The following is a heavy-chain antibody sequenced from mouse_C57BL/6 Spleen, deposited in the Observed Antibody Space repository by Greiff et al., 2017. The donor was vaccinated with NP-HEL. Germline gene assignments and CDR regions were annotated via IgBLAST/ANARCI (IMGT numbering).Heavy chain of an antibody. Sequence: EVMLVESGEGLVKPGGSLKLSCAASGFTFSSYAMSWVRQTPEKRLEWVAYISSGGDYIYYADTVKGRFTISRDNARNTLYLQMSSLKSEDTAMYYCTRGSDYDAGAYWGQGTLVTVSA. CDR2: ISSGGDYI. J-gene: IGHJ3*01. V-gene: IGHV5S21*01. CDR1: GFTFSSYA. CDR3: TRGSDYDAGAY. D-gene: IGHD2-4*01.